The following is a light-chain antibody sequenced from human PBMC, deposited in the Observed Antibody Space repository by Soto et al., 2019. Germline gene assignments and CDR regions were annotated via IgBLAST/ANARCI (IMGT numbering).Light chain of an antibody. CDR3: QHYNDYSYT. Sequence: DIQMTQSPSTLSASVGDRVAITCRASQSVSGWLAGYQQKPGKVPKLLIYQASTLEDGVPSRFRGSGSGTEFTLTIISLQPDESATYYCQHYNDYSYTFGPGTNLEIK. V-gene: IGKV1-5*03. J-gene: IGKJ2*01. CDR2: QAS. CDR1: QSVSGW.